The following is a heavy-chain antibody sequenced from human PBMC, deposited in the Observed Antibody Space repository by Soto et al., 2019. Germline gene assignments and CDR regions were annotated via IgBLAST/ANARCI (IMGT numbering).Heavy chain of an antibody. D-gene: IGHD3-10*01. CDR2: IYYSGST. J-gene: IGHJ5*02. CDR1: GGSVSSGSYY. Sequence: PSDTLSLTCTVSGGSVSSGSYYWSWIRQPPGKGLEWIGYIYYSGSTNYNPSLKSRVTISVDTSKNQFSLKLSSVTAADTAVYYCARDKPYGSGSQAFDPWGQGTLVTVSS. V-gene: IGHV4-61*01. CDR3: ARDKPYGSGSQAFDP.